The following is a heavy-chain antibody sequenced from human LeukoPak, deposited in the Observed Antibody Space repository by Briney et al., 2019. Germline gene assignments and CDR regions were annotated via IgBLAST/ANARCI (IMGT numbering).Heavy chain of an antibody. CDR2: ISSSGRTI. J-gene: IGHJ4*02. V-gene: IGHV3-11*01. D-gene: IGHD5-18*01. CDR3: ARGEDTAMGLVIPFDY. CDR1: GFTFSDYY. Sequence: PGGSLRLSCAASGFTFSDYYMSWIRQAPGKGLEWVSYISSSGRTIYYADSVKGRFTISRDNAKNSLYLQMNSLRAEDTAVYYCARGEDTAMGLVIPFDYWGQGTLVTVSS.